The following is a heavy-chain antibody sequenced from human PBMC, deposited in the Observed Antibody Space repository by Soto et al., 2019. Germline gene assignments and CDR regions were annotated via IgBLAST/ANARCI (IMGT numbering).Heavy chain of an antibody. J-gene: IGHJ5*02. CDR2: IFFTVNI. CDR1: GASLSSISYY. D-gene: IGHD2-15*01. Sequence: PSETLSLTCTVSGASLSSISYYWGWILHPPGKGLEWVGSIFFTVNIYYNPSLKSRVTISVDTSRNQFSLMVNSVTAADTAVYYCASRHCSGGGCYNPGSESWGEGALVPVSS. V-gene: IGHV4-39*01. CDR3: ASRHCSGGGCYNPGSES.